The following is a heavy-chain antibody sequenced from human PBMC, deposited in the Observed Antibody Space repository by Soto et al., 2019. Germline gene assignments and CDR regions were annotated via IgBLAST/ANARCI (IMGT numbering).Heavy chain of an antibody. CDR3: AGAARLEDYYYYMDV. D-gene: IGHD6-6*01. Sequence: SETLSLTCAVYGGSFSGYYWSWIRQPPGKGLEWIGEINHSGSTNYNPSLKSRVTISVDTSKNQFSLKLSSVTAADTAVYYCAGAARLEDYYYYMDVWGKGTTVTVSS. V-gene: IGHV4-34*01. CDR1: GGSFSGYY. J-gene: IGHJ6*03. CDR2: INHSGST.